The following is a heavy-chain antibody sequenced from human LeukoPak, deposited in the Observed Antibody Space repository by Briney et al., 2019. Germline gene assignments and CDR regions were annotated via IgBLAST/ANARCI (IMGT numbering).Heavy chain of an antibody. CDR3: AGYYGDYRLWDAFDI. CDR2: IYYSGST. Sequence: SETLSLTCTVSGGSISSSSYYWGWIRQPPGKGLEWIGSIYYSGSTYYNPSLKSRVTISVDTSKNQFSLKLSSVTAADTAVYYCAGYYGDYRLWDAFDIWGQGTMVTVSS. V-gene: IGHV4-39*01. D-gene: IGHD4-17*01. CDR1: GGSISSSSYY. J-gene: IGHJ3*02.